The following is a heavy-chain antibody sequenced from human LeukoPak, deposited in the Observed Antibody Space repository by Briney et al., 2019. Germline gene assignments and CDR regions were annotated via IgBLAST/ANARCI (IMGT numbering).Heavy chain of an antibody. CDR1: GASISSGGYY. Sequence: SETLSLTCTVSGASISSGGYYWSWIRQHPGKGLEWIGYIYYSGGTYYNPSLKSRLTISIDTSKNQFSPKLSSVTAADTAVYYCARGYYDSSGYYGTNYFDYWGQGTLVTVSS. CDR3: ARGYYDSSGYYGTNYFDY. CDR2: IYYSGGT. D-gene: IGHD3-22*01. V-gene: IGHV4-31*03. J-gene: IGHJ4*02.